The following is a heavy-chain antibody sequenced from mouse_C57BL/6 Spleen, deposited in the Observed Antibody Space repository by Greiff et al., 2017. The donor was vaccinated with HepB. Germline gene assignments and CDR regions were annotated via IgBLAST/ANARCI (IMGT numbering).Heavy chain of an antibody. CDR3: ASQDSRLRGYYAMDY. Sequence: VQLKQSGPELVKPGASVKISCKASGYSFTDYNMNWVKQSNGKSLEWIGVINPNYGTTSYNQKFKGKATLTVDQSSSTAYMQLNSLTSEDSAVYYCASQDSRLRGYYAMDYWGQGTSVTVSS. J-gene: IGHJ4*01. CDR2: INPNYGTT. D-gene: IGHD3-2*01. CDR1: GYSFTDYN. V-gene: IGHV1-39*01.